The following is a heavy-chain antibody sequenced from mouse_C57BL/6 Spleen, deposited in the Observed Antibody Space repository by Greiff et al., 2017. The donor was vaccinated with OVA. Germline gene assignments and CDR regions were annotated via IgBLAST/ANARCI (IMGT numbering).Heavy chain of an antibody. CDR1: GYTFTSYW. J-gene: IGHJ3*01. CDR2: IHPNSGST. Sequence: QVHVKQSGAELVKPGASVKLSCKASGYTFTSYWMHWVKQRPGQGLEWIGMIHPNSGSTNYNEKFKSKATLTVDKSSSTAYMQLSSLTSEDSAVYYCARGEDYGNYDYWGQGTLVTVSA. D-gene: IGHD2-1*01. V-gene: IGHV1-64*01. CDR3: ARGEDYGNYDY.